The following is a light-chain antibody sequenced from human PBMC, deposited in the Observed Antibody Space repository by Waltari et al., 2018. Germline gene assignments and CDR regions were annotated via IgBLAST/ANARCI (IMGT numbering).Light chain of an antibody. J-gene: IGKJ2*01. Sequence: IVMTQAPDSLAVSLGERATINCKSSQNILYSSNSKNYLAWYQHKPGHPPKLLIYWASTRESGVPDRFSGSGSETDFTLTISSLQAEDVAVYYCQQYYSIPYTFGQGTKLEIK. CDR2: WAS. CDR1: QNILYSSNSKNY. CDR3: QQYYSIPYT. V-gene: IGKV4-1*01.